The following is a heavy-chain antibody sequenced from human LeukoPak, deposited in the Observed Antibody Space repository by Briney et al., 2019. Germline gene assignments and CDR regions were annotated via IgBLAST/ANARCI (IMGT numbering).Heavy chain of an antibody. CDR2: INHRGST. CDR3: ARGWKGAARPPRPVDY. CDR1: GGSFRGYY. D-gene: IGHD6-6*01. Sequence: SETLSLICAVYGGSFRGYYWSWIRQPPGKGLEWIGEINHRGSTNYNPSLKSRVTISVDTSKNQFSLKLSSVTAADTAVYYCARGWKGAARPPRPVDYWGQGTLVTVSS. V-gene: IGHV4-34*01. J-gene: IGHJ4*02.